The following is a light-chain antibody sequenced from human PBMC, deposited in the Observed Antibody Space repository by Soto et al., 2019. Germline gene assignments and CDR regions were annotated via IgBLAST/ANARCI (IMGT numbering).Light chain of an antibody. CDR1: SGNIASSS. CDR2: EDS. CDR3: QSYDTTTPLV. Sequence: NFMLTQPHSVSESPGKTVTISCTRSSGNIASSSVQWYQQRPGSAPTTVIYEDSQRFSGVPDRFSGSIDASSNSASLTISGLKTEDEADYYCQSYDTTTPLVFGGGTKLTVL. V-gene: IGLV6-57*04. J-gene: IGLJ2*01.